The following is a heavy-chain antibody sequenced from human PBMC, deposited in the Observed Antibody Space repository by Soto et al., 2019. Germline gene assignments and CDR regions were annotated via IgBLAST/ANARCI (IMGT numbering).Heavy chain of an antibody. CDR2: IYNSGTI. D-gene: IGHD2-8*02. CDR1: GDSINSSNW. V-gene: IGHV4-4*02. Sequence: QVQLQESGPGLVKPSGTLSLTCAVSGDSINSSNWWSWVRQPPGKGLEWIGEIYNSGTINYYPSLKSRISISLDKSKNQFPLKLNSVTAAATAVYFSASSKRSTVLVDYWGQGALVTVSS. J-gene: IGHJ4*02. CDR3: ASSKRSTVLVDY.